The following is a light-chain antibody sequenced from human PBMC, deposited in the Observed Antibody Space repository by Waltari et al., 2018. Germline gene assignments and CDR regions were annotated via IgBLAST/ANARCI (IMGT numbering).Light chain of an antibody. Sequence: QSALTQPASLSGSPGQSIPLSCTGSSAYIENYNLVSWYQQYPGKAPKLLISEVTKRSSGVSNLFSGSKSGRTAPLTISGLQAEDEADYYCCSYAGSNTALFGGVTKVTVL. CDR3: CSYAGSNTAL. J-gene: IGLJ2*01. CDR1: SAYIENYNL. CDR2: EVT. V-gene: IGLV2-23*02.